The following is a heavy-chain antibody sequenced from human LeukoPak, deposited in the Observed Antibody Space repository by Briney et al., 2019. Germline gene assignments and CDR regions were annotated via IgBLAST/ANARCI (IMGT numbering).Heavy chain of an antibody. CDR2: ISSSSSYI. CDR1: GFTFSSYS. J-gene: IGHJ4*02. CDR3: ARDFLLGATLDY. D-gene: IGHD1-26*01. Sequence: GGSLRLSCAASGFTFSSYSMNWVRQAPGKGLEWVSSISSSSSYIYYADSVKGRFTISRDNAKNSLYLQMNGLRAEDTAVYYCARDFLLGATLDYWGQGTLVTVSS. V-gene: IGHV3-21*01.